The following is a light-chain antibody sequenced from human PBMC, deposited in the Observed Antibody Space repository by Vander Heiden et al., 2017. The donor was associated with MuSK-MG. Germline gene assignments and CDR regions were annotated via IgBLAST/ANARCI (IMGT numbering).Light chain of an antibody. CDR2: AAS. V-gene: IGKV1-27*01. CDR3: QYDNREPLT. Sequence: DLPLSQSPSSLSASVGDRVPISCRASQDISKYLAWYPQKPGKAPTLLIYAASTLQSGIPSRCSGGASGTEYTLTSSILHAEGVTADYCQYDNREPLTCGGGTKVQIK. J-gene: IGKJ4*01. CDR1: QDISKY.